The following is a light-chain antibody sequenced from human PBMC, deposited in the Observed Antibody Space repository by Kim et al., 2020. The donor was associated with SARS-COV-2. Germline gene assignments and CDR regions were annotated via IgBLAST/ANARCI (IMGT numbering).Light chain of an antibody. V-gene: IGKV3D-20*02. CDR2: GAA. Sequence: LAAGERATLSCRASQSVSSSYLDWYKQKPGQAHRLLIYGAASRATGIPDRFSGSGAGTDFTLTISRLEPEEFAVYYCQQRYTWWTFGQGTKVDIK. J-gene: IGKJ1*01. CDR1: QSVSSSY. CDR3: QQRYTWWT.